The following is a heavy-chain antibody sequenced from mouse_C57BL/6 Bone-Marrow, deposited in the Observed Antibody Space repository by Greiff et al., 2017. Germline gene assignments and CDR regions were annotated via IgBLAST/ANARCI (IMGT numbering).Heavy chain of an antibody. D-gene: IGHD3-2*02. CDR3: AREREDSSGYYYAMDY. V-gene: IGHV1-69*01. Sequence: QVQLQQPGAELVMPGASVKLSCKASGYTFTSYWMHWVKQRPGQGLEWIGEIDPSDSYPNYNQKFKGKATLTVEKSSSTASMQHSSLTSEDYAVYYCAREREDSSGYYYAMDYWGQGTSVTVSS. CDR1: GYTFTSYW. CDR2: IDPSDSYP. J-gene: IGHJ4*01.